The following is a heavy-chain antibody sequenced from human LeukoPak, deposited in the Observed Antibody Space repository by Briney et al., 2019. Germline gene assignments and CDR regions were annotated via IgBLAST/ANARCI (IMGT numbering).Heavy chain of an antibody. V-gene: IGHV2-70*04. CDR1: GFSLSSSGTR. D-gene: IGHD1-26*01. J-gene: IGHJ4*02. CDR3: ARSQNSGNYFFMFDY. Sequence: ASGPALVKPTQTLTLTCTFSGFSLSSSGTRVSWIRQPPGKALEWLARIDWDDDKFYSTSLKTRLTISKDTSKNQVVLTMTNMDPVDTATYYCARSQNSGNYFFMFDYWGQGTLVTVSS. CDR2: IDWDDDK.